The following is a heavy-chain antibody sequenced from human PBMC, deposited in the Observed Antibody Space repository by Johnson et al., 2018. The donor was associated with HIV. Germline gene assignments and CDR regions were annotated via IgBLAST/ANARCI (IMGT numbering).Heavy chain of an antibody. Sequence: VQLVESGGGVVRPGGSLRLSCAASGFTFDYYGMSWVRQAPGKGLEWVSGINWNGGSKYYADSAKGRFTISRDNSKNTLYLQMNSLRAEDTAVHYCAKVRYYDRDAFDIWGPGTLVTVSP. J-gene: IGHJ3*02. CDR2: INWNGGSK. CDR3: AKVRYYDRDAFDI. CDR1: GFTFDYYG. V-gene: IGHV3-20*04. D-gene: IGHD3-22*01.